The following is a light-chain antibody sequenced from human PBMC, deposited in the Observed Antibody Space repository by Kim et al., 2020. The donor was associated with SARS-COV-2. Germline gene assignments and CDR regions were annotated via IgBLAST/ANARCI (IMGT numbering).Light chain of an antibody. Sequence: QSVLTQPPSVSGAPGQRVTISCTGSSSNIGAGYDVHWYKQLPGTAPKLLIYGNSNRPSGVPDRFSGSKSGTSASLAITGLQAEDEADYYCQSYDSSLSGGYVVFGGGTQLTVL. CDR3: QSYDSSLSGGYVV. J-gene: IGLJ2*01. CDR1: SSNIGAGYD. CDR2: GNS. V-gene: IGLV1-40*01.